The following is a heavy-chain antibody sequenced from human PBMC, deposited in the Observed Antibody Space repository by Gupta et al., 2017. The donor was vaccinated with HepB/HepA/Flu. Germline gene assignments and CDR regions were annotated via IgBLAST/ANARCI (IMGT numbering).Heavy chain of an antibody. CDR3: VKGARARTYEDH. CDR1: GFTFRDYA. CDR2: ITNGGIET. V-gene: IGHV3-23*01. J-gene: IGHJ4*02. D-gene: IGHD5-12*01. Sequence: EVQILESGGGLVQPGGSLRLSCAASGFTFRDYAMSWVRQAPGKGLEWVSSITNGGIETFYAESVKGRFTISRDNSKNTVYSQMNGLRAEDTAIYYCVKGARARTYEDHWGQGTLVTVSS.